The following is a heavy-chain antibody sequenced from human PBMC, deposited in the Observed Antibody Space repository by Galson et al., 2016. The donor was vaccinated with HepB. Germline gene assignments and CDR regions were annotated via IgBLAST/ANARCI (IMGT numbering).Heavy chain of an antibody. Sequence: SLRLSCAASGFIFSTYGMHWVRQAPGKGLEWVASISYDGSNKYYADSVKGRFTISRDNSKNTLYLQMNSLTAEDTAVNYCARGSVYYDNTGYFYGWDFWGQGTLVTVSS. J-gene: IGHJ4*02. D-gene: IGHD3-22*01. CDR2: ISYDGSNK. CDR3: ARGSVYYDNTGYFYGWDF. CDR1: GFIFSTYG. V-gene: IGHV3-30*03.